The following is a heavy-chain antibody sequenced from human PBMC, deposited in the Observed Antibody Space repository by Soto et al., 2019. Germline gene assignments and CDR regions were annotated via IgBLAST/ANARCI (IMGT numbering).Heavy chain of an antibody. Sequence: QVQLQESGPGLVKPSETLSLTCTVSGDSISTYYWTWIRQSPGKGLEWIAFIYYGGSTNYNPSLKSRVTISVDTSKNQFSLKLNSVTAADTAVYYCARPGRDWGSLDYWGQGTLVPVSS. D-gene: IGHD7-27*01. CDR2: IYYGGST. V-gene: IGHV4-59*08. J-gene: IGHJ4*02. CDR1: GDSISTYY. CDR3: ARPGRDWGSLDY.